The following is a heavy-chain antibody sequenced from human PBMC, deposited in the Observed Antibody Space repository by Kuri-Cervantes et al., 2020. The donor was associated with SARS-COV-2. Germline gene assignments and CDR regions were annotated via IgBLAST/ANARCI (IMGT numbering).Heavy chain of an antibody. D-gene: IGHD3-16*02. CDR1: GGAISSYY. CDR3: ARESAQGTFGGVIVINDY. J-gene: IGHJ4*02. V-gene: IGHV4-4*07. Sequence: GSLRLSCTVSGGAISSYYWSWIRQPAGKGLEWIGRIYTSGSTNYNPSLKSRVTMSVDTSKNQFSLKLSSVTAADTAVYYCARESAQGTFGGVIVINDYWGQGTLVTVSS. CDR2: IYTSGST.